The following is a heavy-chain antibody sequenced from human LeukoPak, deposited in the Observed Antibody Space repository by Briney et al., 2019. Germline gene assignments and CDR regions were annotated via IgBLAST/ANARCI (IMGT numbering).Heavy chain of an antibody. CDR1: GGTFSSYA. Sequence: SVKVSCKASGGTFSSYAISWVRQAPGQGLEWMGGIIPIFGTANYAQKFQGRVTITADESTSTAYMELSSLRAEDTAVYYCAKDRTVTTGFDYWGQGTLVTVSS. CDR2: IIPIFGTA. CDR3: AKDRTVTTGFDY. J-gene: IGHJ4*02. D-gene: IGHD4-17*01. V-gene: IGHV1-69*13.